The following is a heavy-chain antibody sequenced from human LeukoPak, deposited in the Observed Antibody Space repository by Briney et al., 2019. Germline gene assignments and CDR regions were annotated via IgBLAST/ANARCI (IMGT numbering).Heavy chain of an antibody. V-gene: IGHV1-18*01. Sequence: ASVKVSCKASGYTFTSYGISWVRQAPGQGLEWMGWISAYNGNTNYAQKLQGRVTMTTDTSTSTAYMELRSLRSDDTAVYYCARDREGIAVAGTVFDYWGQGTLVTVSS. CDR2: ISAYNGNT. CDR3: ARDREGIAVAGTVFDY. D-gene: IGHD6-19*01. CDR1: GYTFTSYG. J-gene: IGHJ4*02.